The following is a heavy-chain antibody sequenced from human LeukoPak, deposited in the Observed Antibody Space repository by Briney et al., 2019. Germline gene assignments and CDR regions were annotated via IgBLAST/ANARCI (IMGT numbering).Heavy chain of an antibody. CDR1: GFTFSSYA. CDR2: ISYDGSNK. CDR3: AKGSTAGYYFDY. Sequence: GGSLRLSCAASGFTFSSYAMHWVRQAPGKGLEWVAVISYDGSNKYYADSVKGRFTISRDNSKNTLYLQMNSLRAEDTAVFYCAKGSTAGYYFDYWGQGTLVTVSS. J-gene: IGHJ4*02. V-gene: IGHV3-30-3*01. D-gene: IGHD5-18*01.